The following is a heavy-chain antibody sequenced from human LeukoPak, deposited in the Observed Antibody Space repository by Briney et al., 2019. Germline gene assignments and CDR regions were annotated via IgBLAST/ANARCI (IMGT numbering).Heavy chain of an antibody. D-gene: IGHD6-19*01. CDR2: ISGSGGST. Sequence: PGGSLRLSCAASGFTFSSYAMSWVRQAPGKGLEWVSAISGSGGSTYYADSVEGRFTISRDNSKNTLYLQMNSLRAEDTAVYYCAKVRLVIPGHFDYWGQGTLVTVSS. V-gene: IGHV3-23*01. CDR3: AKVRLVIPGHFDY. J-gene: IGHJ4*02. CDR1: GFTFSSYA.